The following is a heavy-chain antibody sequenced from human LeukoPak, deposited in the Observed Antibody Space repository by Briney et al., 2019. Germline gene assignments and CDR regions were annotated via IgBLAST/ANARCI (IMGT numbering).Heavy chain of an antibody. V-gene: IGHV3-30-3*01. CDR2: ISYDGSNK. Sequence: GRSLRLSRAASGFTFSSYAMHWVRQAPGKGLEWVAFISYDGSNKYYADSVKGRFTISRDNSKNTLYLQMNSLRAEDTAVYYCAKWKFDDAFDIWGQGTMVTVSS. CDR1: GFTFSSYA. D-gene: IGHD3-9*01. CDR3: AKWKFDDAFDI. J-gene: IGHJ3*02.